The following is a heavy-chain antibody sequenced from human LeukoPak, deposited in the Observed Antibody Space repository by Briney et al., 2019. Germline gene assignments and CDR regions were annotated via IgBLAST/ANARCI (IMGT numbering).Heavy chain of an antibody. CDR2: ISGSGVST. V-gene: IGHV3-23*01. CDR1: GFTFSSYG. D-gene: IGHD5-18*01. CDR3: ARGGRGYRDGYHY. Sequence: PGGTLRLSCAASGFTFSSYGMSWVRQAPGKGLEWVSGISGSGVSTYYADSVKGRFTISRDNSKNMLFLQMNSLRAEDTAVYYCARGGRGYRDGYHYWGQGALVTVSS. J-gene: IGHJ4*02.